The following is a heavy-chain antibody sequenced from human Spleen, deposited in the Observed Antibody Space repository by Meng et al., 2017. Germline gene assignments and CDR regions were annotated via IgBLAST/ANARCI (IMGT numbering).Heavy chain of an antibody. Sequence: GESLKISCAASGFTLSTYDMHWVRQTTGKGLEWVSAIGTSGDTYYAGPVKGRFAISRENAKNSLYLQMNSLTAGDTAVYYCARELRGRIGFDAVDIWGQGTMVTVSS. CDR2: IGTSGDT. CDR3: ARELRGRIGFDAVDI. CDR1: GFTLSTYD. J-gene: IGHJ3*02. V-gene: IGHV3-13*01. D-gene: IGHD3-16*01.